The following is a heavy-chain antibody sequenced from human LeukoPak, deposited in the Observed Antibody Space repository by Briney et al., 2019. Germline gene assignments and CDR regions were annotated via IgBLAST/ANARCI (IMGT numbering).Heavy chain of an antibody. CDR2: INPNSGGT. D-gene: IGHD1-1*01. CDR3: ARGSTDYYGMDV. V-gene: IGHV1-2*02. J-gene: IGHJ6*02. Sequence: ASVKVSCKASGGTFSSYAISWVRQAPGQGLEWMGWINPNSGGTNYAQKFQGRVTMTRDTSISTAYMELSRLRSDDTAVYYCARGSTDYYGMDVWGQGTTVTVSS. CDR1: GGTFSSYA.